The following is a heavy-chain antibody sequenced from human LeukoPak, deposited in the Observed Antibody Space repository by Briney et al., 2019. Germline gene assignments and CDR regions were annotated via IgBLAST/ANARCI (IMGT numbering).Heavy chain of an antibody. CDR1: GFTVSSNY. J-gene: IGHJ4*02. V-gene: IGHV3-53*01. Sequence: GGSLRLSCAASGFTVSSNYMSWVRQAPGKGLEWVSVIYSGGSTYYADSVKGRFTISGDNSKNTLYLQMNSLRAEDTAVYYCAKDAFPWWELLPGVPDYWGQGTLVTVSS. D-gene: IGHD1-26*01. CDR3: AKDAFPWWELLPGVPDY. CDR2: IYSGGST.